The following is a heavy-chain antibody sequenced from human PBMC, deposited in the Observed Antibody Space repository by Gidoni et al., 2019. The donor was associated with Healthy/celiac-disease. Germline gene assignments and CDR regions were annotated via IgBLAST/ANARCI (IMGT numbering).Heavy chain of an antibody. CDR1: GFTFSSYA. CDR3: ARGRGWELHNWFDP. Sequence: QVQLVESGGGVVQPGRSLRLSCAASGFTFSSYAMHWVRPAPGKGLEWMAVISYDGSNKYYADSVKGRFTISRDNSKNTLYLQMNSLRAEDTAVYYCARGRGWELHNWFDPWGQGTLVTVSS. V-gene: IGHV3-30*01. CDR2: ISYDGSNK. J-gene: IGHJ5*02. D-gene: IGHD1-26*01.